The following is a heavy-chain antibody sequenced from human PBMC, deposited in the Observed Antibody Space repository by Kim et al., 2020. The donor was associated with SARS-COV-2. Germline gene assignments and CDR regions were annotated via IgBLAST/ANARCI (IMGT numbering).Heavy chain of an antibody. CDR1: GYSFENYW. CDR2: IFPGDSDT. CDR3: ATLTRGDGYNPEAYYFNF. V-gene: IGHV5-51*01. J-gene: IGHJ4*02. D-gene: IGHD5-18*01. Sequence: GESLKISCKGSGYSFENYWIGWVRQMPGKGLESMGVIFPGDSDTRYSPSFQGQVAISADKSITTAYLQWSSLKASDTAMYYCATLTRGDGYNPEAYYFNFWGPGTLVTVSS.